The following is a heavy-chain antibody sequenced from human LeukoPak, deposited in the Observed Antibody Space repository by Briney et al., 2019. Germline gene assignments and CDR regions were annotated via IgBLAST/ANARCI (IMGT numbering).Heavy chain of an antibody. J-gene: IGHJ2*01. CDR2: MSSSGGTI. Sequence: PGGSLRLSCAASGFTFSDHHMSWIRQAPGKGLEWVSYMSSSGGTISYADSVKGRFTISRDNAKNSLFLQMNSLTAEDTAVYYCARDPQDSRSWNWFSDLRGRGTLVTVSS. D-gene: IGHD6-13*01. CDR3: ARDPQDSRSWNWFSDL. CDR1: GFTFSDHH. V-gene: IGHV3-11*01.